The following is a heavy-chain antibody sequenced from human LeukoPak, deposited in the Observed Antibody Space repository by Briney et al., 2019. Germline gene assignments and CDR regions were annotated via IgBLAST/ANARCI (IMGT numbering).Heavy chain of an antibody. D-gene: IGHD3-22*01. Sequence: SVKVSCKASGGTSSSYAISWVRQAPGQGLEWMGGIIPIFGTANYAQKFQGRVTITTDESTSTAYMELSSLRSEDTAVYYCARVPSSGYYRHFDYWGQGTLVTVSS. CDR2: IIPIFGTA. CDR1: GGTSSSYA. J-gene: IGHJ4*02. CDR3: ARVPSSGYYRHFDY. V-gene: IGHV1-69*05.